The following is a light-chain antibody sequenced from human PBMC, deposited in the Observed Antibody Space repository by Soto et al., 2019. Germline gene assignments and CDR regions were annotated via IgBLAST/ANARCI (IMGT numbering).Light chain of an antibody. CDR3: QQSYTTPPWT. CDR2: DAS. V-gene: IGKV1-39*01. J-gene: IGKJ1*01. Sequence: DIQMTHSPSSLSACLGDGVAIACRASHSISRWLAWYQQKPGKAPKVLIYDASSLQGGVPSRFSGSGSGTDFTLTISSLQPEDFATYYCQQSYTTPPWTFGQGTKVDIK. CDR1: HSISRW.